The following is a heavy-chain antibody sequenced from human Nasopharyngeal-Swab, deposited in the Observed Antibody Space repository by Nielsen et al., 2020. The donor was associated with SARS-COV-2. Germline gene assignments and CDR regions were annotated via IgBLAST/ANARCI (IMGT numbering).Heavy chain of an antibody. CDR1: GYTFTSYD. D-gene: IGHD3-10*01. J-gene: IGHJ5*02. Sequence: ASVKVSCKVSGYTFTSYDINWVRQATGQGLEWVGWMNPERGNTGYAQKFQGRVAMTRNTSTSTAYMELTSLTSNDTAVYYCAGGLSIVRGAIGPWGQGTLVTVAS. CDR2: MNPERGNT. CDR3: AGGLSIVRGAIGP. V-gene: IGHV1-8*01.